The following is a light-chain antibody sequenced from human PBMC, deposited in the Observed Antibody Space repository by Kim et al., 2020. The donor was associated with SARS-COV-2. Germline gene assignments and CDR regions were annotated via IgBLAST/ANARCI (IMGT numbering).Light chain of an antibody. CDR1: VNFLVSYKF. Sequence: HSVSSSSPGTVNFLVSYKFLSCYPQHPGKAPNLLLYEVAHRPSGVPALFSGSKSGNTASLTVSGLQPEDEAEYFCSSYAGRDTYVMFGGGTQLTVL. J-gene: IGLJ3*02. CDR3: SSYAGRDTYVM. CDR2: EVA. V-gene: IGLV2-8*01.